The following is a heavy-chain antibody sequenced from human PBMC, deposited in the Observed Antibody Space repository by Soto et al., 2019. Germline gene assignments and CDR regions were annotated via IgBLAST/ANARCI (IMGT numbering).Heavy chain of an antibody. J-gene: IGHJ4*02. V-gene: IGHV1-46*01. CDR3: ARDVERAVDTAMVTGGYGY. CDR2: INPSGGST. Sequence: ASVKVSCKASGYTFTSYYMHWVRQAPGQGLEWMGIINPSGGSTSYAQKFQGRVTMTRDTSTSTVYMELSSLRSEDTAVYYCARDVERAVDTAMVTGGYGYWGQGTLVTVSS. D-gene: IGHD5-18*01. CDR1: GYTFTSYY.